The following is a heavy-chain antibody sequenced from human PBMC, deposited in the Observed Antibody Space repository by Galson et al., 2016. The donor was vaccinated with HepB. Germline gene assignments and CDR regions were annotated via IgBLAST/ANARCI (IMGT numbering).Heavy chain of an antibody. CDR1: GGSISSSNW. CDR3: ARDLFDEGYYYGMDV. D-gene: IGHD3-3*01. CDR2: IYHSGST. Sequence: ETLSLTCAVSGGSISSSNWWSWVRQPPGKGLEWIGKIYHSGSTNYNPSLQSRVTISVDKSKNQFSLRLSSVTAADTAVYYCARDLFDEGYYYGMDVWGQGTTVTVSS. V-gene: IGHV4-4*02. J-gene: IGHJ6*02.